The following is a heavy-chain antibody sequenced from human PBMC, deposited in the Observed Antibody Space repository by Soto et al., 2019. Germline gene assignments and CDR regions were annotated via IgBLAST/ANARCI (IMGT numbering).Heavy chain of an antibody. V-gene: IGHV3-48*01. J-gene: IGHJ2*01. Sequence: XSQRLSCAYAECAFLGGSSNCVAQAPGKGLEWVSYISSSSSTIYYADFVKGRFTISRDNAKNSLYLQMNSLRAEDTAVYYCASEYSSGWLNWYFDLWGRGTLVTVSS. CDR2: ISSSSSTI. D-gene: IGHD6-19*01. CDR3: ASEYSSGWLNWYFDL. CDR1: ECAFLGGS.